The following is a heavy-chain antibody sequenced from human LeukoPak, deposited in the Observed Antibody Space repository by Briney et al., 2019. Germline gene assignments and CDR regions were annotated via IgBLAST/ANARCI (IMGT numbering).Heavy chain of an antibody. CDR2: ISSSSSYI. CDR3: ARNFTSGWYVFDY. CDR1: GFTFSSYS. J-gene: IGHJ4*02. Sequence: PGGSLRLSCAASGFTFSSYSMNWVRQAPGKGLEWVSSISSSSSYIYYADSVKGRFTISRDNAKNSLYLQMNSLRGEDTAVHYCARNFTSGWYVFDYWGQGTMVTVSS. V-gene: IGHV3-21*01. D-gene: IGHD6-19*01.